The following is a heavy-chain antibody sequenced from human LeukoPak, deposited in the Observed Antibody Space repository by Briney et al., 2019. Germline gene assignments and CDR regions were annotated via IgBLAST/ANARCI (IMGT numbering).Heavy chain of an antibody. V-gene: IGHV1-18*01. J-gene: IGHJ4*02. Sequence: ASVKVSCKASGYTFTSYGISWVRQAPGQGLEWMGWISAYNVNTNYAQKLQGRVTMTTDTSTSTAYMELRSLRSDDTAVYYCARVTIPIVVVPAAIRVPDYWGQGTLVTVSS. CDR3: ARVTIPIVVVPAAIRVPDY. D-gene: IGHD2-2*02. CDR1: GYTFTSYG. CDR2: ISAYNVNT.